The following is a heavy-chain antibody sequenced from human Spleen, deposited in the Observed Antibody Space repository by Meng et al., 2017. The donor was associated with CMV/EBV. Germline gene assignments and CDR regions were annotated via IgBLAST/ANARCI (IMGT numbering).Heavy chain of an antibody. D-gene: IGHD4-11*01. V-gene: IGHV3-15*01. Sequence: NAWMSWVRQAPGKGLKWVGRIKSNPDGGTTDYAAPVKGRFTISRDDSKNTLYLQMNSLKTEDTAVYYCTTEMTTVTTWFRYYYGMDVWGQGTTVTVSS. CDR1: NAW. CDR3: TTEMTTVTTWFRYYYGMDV. J-gene: IGHJ6*02. CDR2: IKSNPDGGTT.